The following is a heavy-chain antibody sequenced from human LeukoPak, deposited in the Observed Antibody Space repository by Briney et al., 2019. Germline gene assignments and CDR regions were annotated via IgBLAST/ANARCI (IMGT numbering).Heavy chain of an antibody. CDR3: AKDSSVVVPAAIPY. CDR1: GFTFSSYA. D-gene: IGHD2-2*01. V-gene: IGHV3-23*01. J-gene: IGHJ4*02. CDR2: ISGSGGST. Sequence: AGGSLRLSCAASGFTFSSYAMSWVRQAPGKGLEWVSAISGSGGSTYYADSVKGRFTISRDNSKNTLYLQMNSLRAEATAVYYCAKDSSVVVPAAIPYWGQGTLVTVSS.